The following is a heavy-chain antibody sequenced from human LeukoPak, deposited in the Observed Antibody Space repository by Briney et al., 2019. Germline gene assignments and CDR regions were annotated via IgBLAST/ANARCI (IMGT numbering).Heavy chain of an antibody. J-gene: IGHJ5*02. Sequence: KPSETLSLTCAVYGGSFSGYYWNWIRQPPGKGLEWIGEINDSGSTNYNSSLKSRVTISVDTSKNQFSLKLSSVTAADTAVYYCARGVSHRNLDWLFHWGQGTQVTVSS. V-gene: IGHV4-34*01. CDR1: GGSFSGYY. CDR3: ARGVSHRNLDWLFH. D-gene: IGHD2/OR15-2a*01. CDR2: INDSGST.